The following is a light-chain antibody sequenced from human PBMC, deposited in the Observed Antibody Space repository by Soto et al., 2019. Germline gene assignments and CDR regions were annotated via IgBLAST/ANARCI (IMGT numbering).Light chain of an antibody. CDR3: QPYNNWPLT. CDR1: ESVSTN. Sequence: EIEMTQSPATLSLAPGERVTLSCRASESVSTNLAWYQQKAGQAPRLLIYGASTRATGVPARFSGSRSGPEFTLTINSLQSEDFAIYYCQPYNNWPLTFGGGTKVDI. V-gene: IGKV3-15*01. CDR2: GAS. J-gene: IGKJ4*01.